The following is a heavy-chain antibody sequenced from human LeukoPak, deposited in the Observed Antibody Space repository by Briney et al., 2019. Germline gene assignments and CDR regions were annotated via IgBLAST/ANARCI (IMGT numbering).Heavy chain of an antibody. V-gene: IGHV4-4*02. CDR1: GGSISSSNW. J-gene: IGHJ6*03. D-gene: IGHD6-13*01. CDR2: IYHSGST. Sequence: PSETLSLTCAVSGGSISSSNWWSWVRQPPGKGLEWIGEIYHSGSTNYNPSLKSRVTISVDTSKNQFSLKLSSVTAADTAVYYCARAASSSSWYVHYYYMDVWGKGTTVTISS. CDR3: ARAASSSSWYVHYYYMDV.